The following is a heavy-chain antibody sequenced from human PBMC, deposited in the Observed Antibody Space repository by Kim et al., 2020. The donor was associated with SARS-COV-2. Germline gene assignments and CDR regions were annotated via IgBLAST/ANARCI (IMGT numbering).Heavy chain of an antibody. CDR3: ARGSPAPDY. V-gene: IGHV4-59*09. Sequence: GSADYNPSLKGRVAISVDTSKSQFSLQLRSVTAADTAVYYCARGSPAPDYWGQGTLVTVSS. CDR2: GSA. J-gene: IGHJ4*02.